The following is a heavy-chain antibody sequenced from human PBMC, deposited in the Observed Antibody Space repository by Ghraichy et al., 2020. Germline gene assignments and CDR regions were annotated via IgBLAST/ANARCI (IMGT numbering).Heavy chain of an antibody. CDR2: ISSGSRTI. D-gene: IGHD3-10*01. CDR1: GITFSSHY. CDR3: ARDESAGAIDL. Sequence: GGSLRLSCVASGITFSSHYMNWVRQAPGKGLEWVSSISSGSRTIYYADSVKGRFTISRDNAKNSLYLQMNSLRVEDTAVYHCARDESAGAIDLWGQGTMVTVSS. J-gene: IGHJ3*01. V-gene: IGHV3-21*01.